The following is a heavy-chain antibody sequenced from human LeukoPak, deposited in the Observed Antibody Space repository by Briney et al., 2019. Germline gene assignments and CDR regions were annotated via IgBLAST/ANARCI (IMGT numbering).Heavy chain of an antibody. J-gene: IGHJ4*02. CDR3: ARGDIAARLWDY. D-gene: IGHD6-6*01. CDR1: GGTFSSYA. Sequence: GASVKVSCKASGGTFSSYAISWVRQAPGQGLEWMGRIIPIFGTANYAQKFQGRVTITTDESTSTAYMELSSLRSEDTAVYYCARGDIAARLWDYWGQGTLVTVCS. V-gene: IGHV1-69*05. CDR2: IIPIFGTA.